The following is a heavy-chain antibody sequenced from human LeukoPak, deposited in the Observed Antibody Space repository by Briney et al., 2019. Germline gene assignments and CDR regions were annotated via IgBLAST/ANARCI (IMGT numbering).Heavy chain of an antibody. V-gene: IGHV3-33*01. CDR3: ARDGGNSYYYYYAMDV. D-gene: IGHD2-21*02. Sequence: PGRSLRLSCAASGFTFSSYGMHWVRQAPGKGLEWVAVIWYDGSNKYYADSVKGRFTISRDNSKNTLYLQMNSLRAEDTAVYYCARDGGNSYYYYYAMDVWGQGTTVTVSS. J-gene: IGHJ6*02. CDR1: GFTFSSYG. CDR2: IWYDGSNK.